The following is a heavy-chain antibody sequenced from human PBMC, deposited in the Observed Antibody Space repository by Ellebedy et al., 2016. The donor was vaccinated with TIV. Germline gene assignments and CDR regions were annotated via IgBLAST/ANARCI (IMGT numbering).Heavy chain of an antibody. D-gene: IGHD6-6*01. J-gene: IGHJ4*02. CDR1: GFTFSSYA. CDR3: AKEANSSSSPSLALYYFGY. Sequence: GESLKISXAASGFTFSSYAMSWVRQAPGKGLEWVSAISGSGGSTYYADSVKGRFTISRDNSKNTLYLQMNSLRAEDTAVYYCAKEANSSSSPSLALYYFGYWGQGTLVTVSS. V-gene: IGHV3-23*01. CDR2: ISGSGGST.